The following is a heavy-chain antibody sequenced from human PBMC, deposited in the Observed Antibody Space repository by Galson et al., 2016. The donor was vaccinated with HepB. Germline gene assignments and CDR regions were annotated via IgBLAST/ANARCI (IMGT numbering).Heavy chain of an antibody. Sequence: SVKVSCKASGYTFSNHGISWVRQAPGQGLEWMGLINTYDSNTNYAQKFQGRVTMTTDTSTNTAYMELRSLRTDDTAIYYCARDRYGYDFWSGFEYHFDYWGQGTLVTVSS. CDR1: GYTFSNHG. D-gene: IGHD3-3*01. CDR3: ARDRYGYDFWSGFEYHFDY. V-gene: IGHV1-18*04. J-gene: IGHJ4*02. CDR2: INTYDSNT.